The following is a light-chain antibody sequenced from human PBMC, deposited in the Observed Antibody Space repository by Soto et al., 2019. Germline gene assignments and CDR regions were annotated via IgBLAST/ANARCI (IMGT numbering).Light chain of an antibody. V-gene: IGLV1-44*01. Sequence: QSVLTQPPSASGAPGQRVTISCSGASSNIGSNAVNWYQQLPGAAPQLLIYTNNQRPSGVPDRFSGSKSGTSASLAITGLQSEDEATYHCAAWDASRNALVFGGGTKVTVL. J-gene: IGLJ3*02. CDR3: AAWDASRNALV. CDR2: TNN. CDR1: SSNIGSNA.